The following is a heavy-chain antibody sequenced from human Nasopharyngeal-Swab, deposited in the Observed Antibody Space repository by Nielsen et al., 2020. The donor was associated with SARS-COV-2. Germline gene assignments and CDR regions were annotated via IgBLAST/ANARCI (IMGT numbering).Heavy chain of an antibody. CDR2: INPSGGST. J-gene: IGHJ3*02. V-gene: IGHV1-46*01. CDR3: ARDRRITIFGVVIKPGDAFDI. Sequence: ASVKVSCKASGYTFTSYYMHWVRQAPGQGLEWMGIINPSGGSTSYAQKFQGRVTMTRDTSTSTAYMELSSLRSEDTAAYYCARDRRITIFGVVIKPGDAFDIWGQGTMVTVSS. D-gene: IGHD3-3*01. CDR1: GYTFTSYY.